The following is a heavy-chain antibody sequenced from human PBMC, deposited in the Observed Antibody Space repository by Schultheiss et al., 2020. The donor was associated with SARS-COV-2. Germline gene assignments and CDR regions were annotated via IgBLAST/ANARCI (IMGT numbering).Heavy chain of an antibody. V-gene: IGHV3-30*04. D-gene: IGHD1-1*01. CDR2: IWYDGSNK. CDR1: GFTFSSYA. Sequence: GGSLRLSCAASGFTFSSYAMHWVRQAPGKGLEWVAVIWYDGSNKYYADSVKGRFIISRDNSRKALFLQMSSLRSDDTAVYYCARGVGDWNARNWFDPWGQGNLVTVAS. CDR3: ARGVGDWNARNWFDP. J-gene: IGHJ5*02.